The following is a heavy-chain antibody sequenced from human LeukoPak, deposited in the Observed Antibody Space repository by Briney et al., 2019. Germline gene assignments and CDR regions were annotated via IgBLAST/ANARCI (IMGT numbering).Heavy chain of an antibody. J-gene: IGHJ5*02. D-gene: IGHD3-10*01. Sequence: GGSLRLSCAASGFTFSSYGMHWVRQAPAKGLEWVAFIRYDGSNKYCADSVKDRFTISRDNSKNTLYLQMNSLRAEDTAVYYCAKDGWIYGSGSYRWFDPWGQGTLVTVSS. CDR2: IRYDGSNK. CDR3: AKDGWIYGSGSYRWFDP. CDR1: GFTFSSYG. V-gene: IGHV3-30*02.